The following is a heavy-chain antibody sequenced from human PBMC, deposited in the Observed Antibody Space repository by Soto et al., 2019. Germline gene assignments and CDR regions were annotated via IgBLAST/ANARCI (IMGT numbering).Heavy chain of an antibody. CDR1: GITFSNYA. CDR3: AKGPHSSGWHYFDY. Sequence: PVGSLRLSCAASGITFSNYAMSWVRQAPGKGLEWVSTVSGSGTNTYYADSVKGRFTISRDNSENTLYLQMISLRAEDMAVYYCAKGPHSSGWHYFDYWGQGTLVTVSS. D-gene: IGHD6-19*01. V-gene: IGHV3-23*01. J-gene: IGHJ4*02. CDR2: VSGSGTNT.